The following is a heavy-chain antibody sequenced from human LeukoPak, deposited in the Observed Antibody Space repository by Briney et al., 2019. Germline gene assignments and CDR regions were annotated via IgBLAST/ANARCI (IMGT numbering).Heavy chain of an antibody. CDR1: GVSISSYY. Sequence: SETLSLTCTVSGVSISSYYWSWIRQPAGKGLEWIGRIHTSGSTNYNPSLKSRVTMSVDKSKNQFSLNLSSVTAADTAVYYCARGGYVYSYGGGDAFDIWGQGTMVTVSS. CDR2: IHTSGST. V-gene: IGHV4-4*07. J-gene: IGHJ3*02. D-gene: IGHD5-18*01. CDR3: ARGGYVYSYGGGDAFDI.